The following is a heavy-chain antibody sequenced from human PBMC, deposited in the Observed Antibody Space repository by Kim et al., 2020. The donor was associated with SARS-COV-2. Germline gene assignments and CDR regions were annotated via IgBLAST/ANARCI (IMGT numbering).Heavy chain of an antibody. Sequence: GGSLRLSCAASGFAVSDFYMHWVRQAPGKGLEWVSVVCYEGNKNYEDDVKRRLFIVCEDNNKKTEYLKIGSRVAEAAVDYYWTVDYGSSGRLVSFDYWG. V-gene: IGHV3-33*03. CDR1: GFAVSDFY. D-gene: IGHD3-22*01. CDR3: TVDYGSSGRLVSFDY. CDR2: VCYEGNKN. J-gene: IGHJ4*01.